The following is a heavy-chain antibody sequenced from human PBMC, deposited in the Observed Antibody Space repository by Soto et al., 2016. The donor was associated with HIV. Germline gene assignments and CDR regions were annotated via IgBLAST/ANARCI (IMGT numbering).Heavy chain of an antibody. CDR2: INWNGNST. CDR3: ARGAFDV. Sequence: EVQLVESGGGVVRPGGSLRLSCTASGFTLDDYGMSWVRQAPGKGLEWVSAINWNGNSTDYAVTVKGRFTISRDNAKNSVYLQMDSLRADDTALYYCARGAFDVWGQGQWSASLQ. V-gene: IGHV3-20*04. CDR1: GFTLDDYG. J-gene: IGHJ3*01.